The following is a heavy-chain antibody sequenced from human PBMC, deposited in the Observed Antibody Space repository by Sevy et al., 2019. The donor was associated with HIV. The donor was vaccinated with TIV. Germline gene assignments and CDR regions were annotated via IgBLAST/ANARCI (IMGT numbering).Heavy chain of an antibody. D-gene: IGHD4-17*01. CDR3: ARTTTVTDWFDP. CDR1: GYTFTSYG. J-gene: IGHJ5*02. V-gene: IGHV1-18*01. CDR2: ISAYNGNT. Sequence: ASVKVSCKASGYTFTSYGISWVRQAPGQGLEWMGWISAYNGNTNYAQRLQGRVTMTTDTSTSTAYMELRSLRSDDTAVYYCARTTTVTDWFDPWGQGTLVTVSS.